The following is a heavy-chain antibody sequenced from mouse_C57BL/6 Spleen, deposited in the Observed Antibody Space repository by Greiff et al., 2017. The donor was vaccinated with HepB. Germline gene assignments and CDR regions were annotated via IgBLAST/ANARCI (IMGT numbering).Heavy chain of an antibody. V-gene: IGHV1-81*01. CDR3: ARVYYDYDVDYAMDY. D-gene: IGHD2-4*01. J-gene: IGHJ4*01. CDR1: GYTFTSYG. Sequence: VQLQQSGAELARPGASVKLSCKASGYTFTSYGISWVKQRTGQGLEWIGEIYPRSGNTYYNEKFKGKATLTADKSSSTAYMELRSLTSEDSAVYFCARVYYDYDVDYAMDYWGQGTSVTVSS. CDR2: IYPRSGNT.